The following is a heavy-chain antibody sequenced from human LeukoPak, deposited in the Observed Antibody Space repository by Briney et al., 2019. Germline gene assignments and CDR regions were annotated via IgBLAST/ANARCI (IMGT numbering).Heavy chain of an antibody. J-gene: IGHJ6*02. V-gene: IGHV1-69*02. D-gene: IGHD3-10*01. CDR3: ARSSMVRGVILYYYYGMDV. CDR1: GGTFINYP. Sequence: SVKVSCKASGGTFINYPISWVRQAPGQGLEWMGRIIPILGIANYAQKFQGRVTITADKSTSTAYMELSSLRSEDTAVYYCARSSMVRGVILYYYYGMDVWGQGTTVTVSS. CDR2: IIPILGIA.